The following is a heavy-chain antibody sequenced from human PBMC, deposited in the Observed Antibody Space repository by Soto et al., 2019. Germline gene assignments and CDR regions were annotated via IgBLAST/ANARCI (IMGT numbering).Heavy chain of an antibody. CDR1: GGSISSYY. CDR2: ICSSGST. Sequence: QVQLQESGPGLVKPSETLSLTCTVSGGSISSYYWSWIRQPPGKGLEWIGYICSSGSTNYTPSLKSRVTISVDTSKDQCSLNLSSVTAADTAVYYCARFSLGYCSGGSCYGYYYGMDVWGQGTTVTVSS. D-gene: IGHD2-15*01. CDR3: ARFSLGYCSGGSCYGYYYGMDV. V-gene: IGHV4-59*01. J-gene: IGHJ6*02.